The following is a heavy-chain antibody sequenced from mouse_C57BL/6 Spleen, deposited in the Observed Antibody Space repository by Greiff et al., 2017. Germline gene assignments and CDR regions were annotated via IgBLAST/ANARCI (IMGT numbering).Heavy chain of an antibody. Sequence: QVQLQQSGAELARPGASVKLSCKASGYTFTSYGISWVKQRTGQGLEWIGEIYPRSGNTYYNEKFKGKATLTADKSSSTAYMELRSLTSEDSAVYFCARRGDDYDDWYFDVWGTGTTVTVSS. CDR3: ARRGDDYDDWYFDV. CDR1: GYTFTSYG. J-gene: IGHJ1*03. V-gene: IGHV1-81*01. CDR2: IYPRSGNT. D-gene: IGHD2-4*01.